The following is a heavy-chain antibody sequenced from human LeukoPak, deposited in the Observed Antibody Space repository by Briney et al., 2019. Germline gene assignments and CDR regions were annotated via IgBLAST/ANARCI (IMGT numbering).Heavy chain of an antibody. V-gene: IGHV3-7*01. D-gene: IGHD3-22*01. Sequence: GGSLRLSCAASGFTFSSYWMRWVRQAPGKGLEWVANIKQDGSEKYYVDSVKGRFTISRDDAKNSLYLQMNSLRAEDTAVYYCARVGYYYDSSGYYYLSWGQGTLVTVSS. CDR2: IKQDGSEK. J-gene: IGHJ5*02. CDR3: ARVGYYYDSSGYYYLS. CDR1: GFTFSSYW.